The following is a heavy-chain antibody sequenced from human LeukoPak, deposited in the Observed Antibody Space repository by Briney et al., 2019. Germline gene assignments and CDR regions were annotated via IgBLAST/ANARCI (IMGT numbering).Heavy chain of an antibody. CDR2: INTNTGNP. CDR1: GYTFTNSA. V-gene: IGHV7-4-1*02. Sequence: ASVKVSCKASGYTFTNSAMNWVRQAPGQGLEWMGWINTNTGNPTYAQGFTGRFVFSLDTSVSTAYLQISSLKAEDTAVYYCAREHSSGYFSWFDPWGQGTLVTVSS. CDR3: AREHSSGYFSWFDP. J-gene: IGHJ5*02. D-gene: IGHD3-22*01.